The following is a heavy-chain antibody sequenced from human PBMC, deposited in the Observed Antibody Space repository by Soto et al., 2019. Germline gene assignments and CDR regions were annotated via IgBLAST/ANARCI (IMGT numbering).Heavy chain of an antibody. J-gene: IGHJ4*02. D-gene: IGHD3-10*01. Sequence: EVQLLESGGGLVQPGGSLRLSCAASGFTFSSYAMSWVRQAPGKGLEWVSAISGSGGSTYYADSVKGRFTISRDNXKNTLYRQMTSLRAEDTAVYYCAKFSYVSGSYLDYWGQGTLVTVSS. CDR1: GFTFSSYA. V-gene: IGHV3-23*01. CDR3: AKFSYVSGSYLDY. CDR2: ISGSGGST.